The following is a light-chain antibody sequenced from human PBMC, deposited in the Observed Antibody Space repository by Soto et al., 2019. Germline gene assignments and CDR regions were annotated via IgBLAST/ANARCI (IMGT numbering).Light chain of an antibody. V-gene: IGKV1-5*03. CDR1: QSVDRW. J-gene: IGKJ1*01. Sequence: DVQMTQSPSTLSASVGDRVTITCRASQSVDRWLAWFQQKPGKAPKLLIYLASSLEVGVPSRFSGSGSGTEFTLTISSLQPDDFATYYCQPYFAYSWTFGQGTKVEIK. CDR2: LAS. CDR3: QPYFAYSWT.